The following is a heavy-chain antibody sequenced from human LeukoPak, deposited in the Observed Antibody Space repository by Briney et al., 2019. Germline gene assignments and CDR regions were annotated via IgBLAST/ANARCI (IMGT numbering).Heavy chain of an antibody. V-gene: IGHV4-59*01. J-gene: IGHJ4*02. CDR1: GGSFSDYY. D-gene: IGHD6-19*01. CDR3: AGQAYSSGWLDN. CDR2: IYHNGNS. Sequence: SETLFLTCTVSGGSFSDYYWSFIRQPPGKGLEWIGYIYHNGNSDFNPSLKSRVTISIDTSKNQFSLRMSSATAADTAVYFCAGQAYSSGWLDNWGPGTLVTVSS.